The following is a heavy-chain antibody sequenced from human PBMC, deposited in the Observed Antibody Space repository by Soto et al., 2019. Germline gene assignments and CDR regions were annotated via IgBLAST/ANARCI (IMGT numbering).Heavy chain of an antibody. V-gene: IGHV4-34*01. J-gene: IGHJ5*02. CDR3: ARVDIVVVVAASQLYNWFDP. D-gene: IGHD2-15*01. CDR2: INHSGST. CDR1: GGSFSGYY. Sequence: QVQLQQWGAGLLKPSETLSLTCAVYGGSFSGYYWSWIRQPPGKGLEWIGEINHSGSTNYNPSLKSRVTISVDTSKNQFSLKLSSVTAADTAVYYCARVDIVVVVAASQLYNWFDPWGQGTLVTVSS.